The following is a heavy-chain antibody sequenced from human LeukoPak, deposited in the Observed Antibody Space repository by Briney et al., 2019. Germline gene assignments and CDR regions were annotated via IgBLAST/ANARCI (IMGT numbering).Heavy chain of an antibody. D-gene: IGHD3-22*01. Sequence: SETLSLTCTVSGGSISSVNYYWGWIRQPPGKGLEWIGYIYYSGSTNYNPSLKSRVTISVDTSKNQFSLKLSSVTAADTAVYYCARDRYYYDSSGTRWFDSWGQGTLVTVSS. CDR3: ARDRYYYDSSGTRWFDS. V-gene: IGHV4-61*01. CDR2: IYYSGST. J-gene: IGHJ5*01. CDR1: GGSISSVNYY.